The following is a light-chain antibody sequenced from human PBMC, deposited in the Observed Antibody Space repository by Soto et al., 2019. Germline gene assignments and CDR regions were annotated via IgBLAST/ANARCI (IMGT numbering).Light chain of an antibody. Sequence: EIVLTQSPATLSLSPGERATLSCRASHSVNSYLAWYQQKPGQAPRLLIYGASTRATGIPARFSGSGSGTEFTLTISSLQSEDFAVYYCQQRSNWPLTFGGGTKVDIK. CDR1: HSVNSY. CDR3: QQRSNWPLT. CDR2: GAS. J-gene: IGKJ4*01. V-gene: IGKV3-15*01.